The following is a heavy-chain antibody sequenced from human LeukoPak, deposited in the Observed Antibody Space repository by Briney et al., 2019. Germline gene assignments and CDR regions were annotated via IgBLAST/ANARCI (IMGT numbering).Heavy chain of an antibody. CDR1: GGSISSGGYY. CDR2: IYYSGST. Sequence: PSQTLSLTCTVSGGSISSGGYYWSWIRQHPGKGLEWIGYIYYSGSTYYNPSLKSRVTISVDTSKNQFSLKLSSVTAADTAVYFCARSGSYEKPGDYWGQGTLVTVSS. D-gene: IGHD1-26*01. J-gene: IGHJ4*02. V-gene: IGHV4-31*03. CDR3: ARSGSYEKPGDY.